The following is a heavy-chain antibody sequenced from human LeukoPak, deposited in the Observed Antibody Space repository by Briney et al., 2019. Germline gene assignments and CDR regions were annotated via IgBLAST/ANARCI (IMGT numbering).Heavy chain of an antibody. J-gene: IGHJ4*02. Sequence: PGGSLRLSCAASGFTFSSYGMHWVRQAPGKGLEWVAFIRYDGSNKYYADSVKGRFTISRDNSKNTLYLQMNSLRAEDTAVYYCAKDWYSGYDYTLDYWGQGTLVTVSS. CDR2: IRYDGSNK. V-gene: IGHV3-30*02. D-gene: IGHD5-12*01. CDR1: GFTFSSYG. CDR3: AKDWYSGYDYTLDY.